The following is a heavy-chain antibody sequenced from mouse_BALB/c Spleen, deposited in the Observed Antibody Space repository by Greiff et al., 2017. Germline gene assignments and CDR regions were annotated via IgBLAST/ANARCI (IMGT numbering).Heavy chain of an antibody. V-gene: IGHV5-6-5*01. CDR3: ARGVGWLLYYFDY. Sequence: EVKVVESGGGLVKPGGSLKLSCAASGFTFSSYAMSWVRQTPEKRLEWVASISSGGSTYYPDSVKGRFTISRDNARNILYLQMSSLRSEDTAMYYCARGVGWLLYYFDYWGQGTTLTVSS. CDR2: ISSGGST. D-gene: IGHD2-3*01. CDR1: GFTFSSYA. J-gene: IGHJ2*01.